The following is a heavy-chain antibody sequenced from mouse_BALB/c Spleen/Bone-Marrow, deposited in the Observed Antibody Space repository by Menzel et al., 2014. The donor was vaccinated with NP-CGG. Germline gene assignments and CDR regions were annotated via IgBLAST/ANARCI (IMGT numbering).Heavy chain of an antibody. CDR1: GYKFTSHV. D-gene: IGHD2-14*01. V-gene: IGHV1-14*01. Sequence: VQLQQSGPELVKPGASVKMSCKASGYKFTSHVTLWVKQKPGQGLEWIGYINPYNDVTTYNEKFKGKASLTSDKSSSTAYMELSSLTSDDSAVYYCGRDYYRGSFDYWGQGTTLTVSS. J-gene: IGHJ2*01. CDR3: GRDYYRGSFDY. CDR2: INPYNDVT.